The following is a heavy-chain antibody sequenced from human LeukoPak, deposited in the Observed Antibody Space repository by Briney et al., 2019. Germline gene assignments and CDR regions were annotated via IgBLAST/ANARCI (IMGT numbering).Heavy chain of an antibody. CDR3: AKDRWTTVIRGGFDF. Sequence: LPSETLSLTCTVSGGSISSSSYYWGWIRQAPGKGLEWVSGITGSGGSTYYADSVKGRFTISRDNSKNTLYLQMNSLRAEDTAVYYCAKDRWTTVIRGGFDFWGQGTLVTVSS. CDR1: GGSISSSSYY. D-gene: IGHD4-11*01. CDR2: ITGSGGST. V-gene: IGHV3-23*01. J-gene: IGHJ4*02.